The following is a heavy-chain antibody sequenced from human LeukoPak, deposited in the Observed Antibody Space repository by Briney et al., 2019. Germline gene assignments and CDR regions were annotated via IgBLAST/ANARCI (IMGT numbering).Heavy chain of an antibody. CDR3: ARVLWNGDYPRFDY. V-gene: IGHV3-53*01. Sequence: GGSLRLSCAASGFSVSSNYMNWVRQAPGKGLEWVSIIYSGGTTYYADSVKGRFTTSRDNSKNTLHLQMNSLRAEDTAVYYCARVLWNGDYPRFDYWGQGTLVTVSS. CDR1: GFSVSSNY. J-gene: IGHJ4*02. CDR2: IYSGGTT. D-gene: IGHD4-17*01.